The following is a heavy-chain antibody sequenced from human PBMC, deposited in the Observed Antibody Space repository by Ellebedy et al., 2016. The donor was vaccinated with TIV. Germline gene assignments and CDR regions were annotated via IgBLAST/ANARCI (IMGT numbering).Heavy chain of an antibody. D-gene: IGHD2-15*01. CDR3: AKVAGFCSGGSCYSDY. Sequence: GESLKISCAASGFTFSRFWMAWVRQAPGKGLEWVATINQGGSETYYVDSVKGRFTISRDNSKNTLYLQMNSLRADDTAVYYCAKVAGFCSGGSCYSDYWGQGTLVTVSS. V-gene: IGHV3-7*03. CDR1: GFTFSRFW. J-gene: IGHJ4*02. CDR2: INQGGSET.